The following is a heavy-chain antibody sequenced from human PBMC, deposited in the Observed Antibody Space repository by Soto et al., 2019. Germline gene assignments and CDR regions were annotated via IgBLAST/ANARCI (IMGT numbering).Heavy chain of an antibody. Sequence: QVQLVQSGAEVKEPGTSVKVSCKASGYTFTSFVMHWVRQAPGQSLEWMGWINTANGNTKYSQKLQGRVTLTRDTSASTAYMEMSSLRSEDTAVYYCATLVGAFDIWGQGTMVTVSS. CDR1: GYTFTSFV. CDR2: INTANGNT. J-gene: IGHJ3*02. D-gene: IGHD3-16*01. CDR3: ATLVGAFDI. V-gene: IGHV1-3*04.